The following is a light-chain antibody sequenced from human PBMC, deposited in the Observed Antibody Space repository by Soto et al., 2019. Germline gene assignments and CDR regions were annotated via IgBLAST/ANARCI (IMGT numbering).Light chain of an antibody. CDR3: SSYTSSSTLVV. J-gene: IGLJ2*01. CDR2: EVS. Sequence: QSALTQPASVSGSPGQSITISCTGTSSAVGGYNYVSGYQQHPGKAPKLMIYEVSNRPSGVSNRFSGSKSGNTASLTISGLQAEDEADYYCSSYTSSSTLVVFGGGTKLTV. V-gene: IGLV2-14*01. CDR1: SSAVGGYNY.